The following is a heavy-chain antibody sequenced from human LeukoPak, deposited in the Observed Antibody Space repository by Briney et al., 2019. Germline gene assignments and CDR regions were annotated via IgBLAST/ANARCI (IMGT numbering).Heavy chain of an antibody. J-gene: IGHJ5*02. CDR3: ARDLIGITGTPEWFDP. D-gene: IGHD1-7*01. V-gene: IGHV4-59*01. CDR2: IYYSGST. CDR1: GGSIGSFY. Sequence: PSETLSLTCTVSGGSIGSFYWSWIRQPPGKGLEWIGYIYYSGSTNYNPSLKSRVTISVDTSKNQFSLKLSSVTAADTAVYYCARDLIGITGTPEWFDPWGQGTLVTVSS.